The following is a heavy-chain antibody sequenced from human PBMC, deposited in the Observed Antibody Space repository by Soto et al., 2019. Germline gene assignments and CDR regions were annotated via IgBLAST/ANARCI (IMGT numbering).Heavy chain of an antibody. D-gene: IGHD2-15*01. J-gene: IGHJ5*02. CDR3: ATDVIVMVLAATRAGGSFDP. CDR1: GGTFGNYS. Sequence: GASVKVSCKASGGTFGNYSISWVRQAPGQGLEWMGGIIPIFGTSNYAQKFQGRVTLTADESTNTAYMELSTLRSEDTALYYCATDVIVMVLAATRAGGSFDPWGQGTLVTVSS. V-gene: IGHV1-69*13. CDR2: IIPIFGTS.